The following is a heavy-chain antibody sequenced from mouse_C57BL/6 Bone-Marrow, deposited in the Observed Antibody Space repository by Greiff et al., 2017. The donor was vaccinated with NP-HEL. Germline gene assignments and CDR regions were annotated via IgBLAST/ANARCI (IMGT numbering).Heavy chain of an antibody. V-gene: IGHV1-36*01. CDR2: VYPYNGGT. CDR3: AREIYYGNFSPYYAMDG. J-gene: IGHJ4*01. D-gene: IGHD2-1*01. CDR1: GFTFTDYY. Sequence: VQLQQSGPVLVKPGPSVKISCKASGFTFTDYYMHWVKQSHGKSLEWIGLVYPYNGGTSYNQKFKGKATLTVDKSSSTAYLELNSLTSEDSAVYYCAREIYYGNFSPYYAMDGWGQGTSVTVAS.